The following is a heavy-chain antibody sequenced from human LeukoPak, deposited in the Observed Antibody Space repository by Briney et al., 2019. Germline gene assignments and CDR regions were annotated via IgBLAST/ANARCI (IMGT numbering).Heavy chain of an antibody. CDR3: ARGRTHTAMVTRVYYYYGMDV. CDR1: GGSFSGYY. CDR2: INHSGST. J-gene: IGHJ6*02. Sequence: SETLSLTCAVYGGSFSGYYWSWIRQPPRKGLEWIGEINHSGSTNYNPSLKSRVTISVDTSKNQFSLKLSSVTAADTAVYYCARGRTHTAMVTRVYYYYGMDVWGQGTTVTVSS. D-gene: IGHD5-18*01. V-gene: IGHV4-34*01.